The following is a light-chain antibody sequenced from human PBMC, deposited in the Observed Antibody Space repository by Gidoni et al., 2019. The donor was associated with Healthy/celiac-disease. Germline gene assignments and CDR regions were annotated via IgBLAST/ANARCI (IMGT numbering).Light chain of an antibody. V-gene: IGLV2-23*01. Sequence: QSALPQPASVSGSPGPSITISCTGTSSDVGSYNLVSCYQQHPGKAPKLMSYEGSKRPSGVSNRFSGSKSGNTASLTISGLQAEDEADYYCCSYAGSYVVFGGGTKLTVL. CDR2: EGS. CDR1: SSDVGSYNL. CDR3: CSYAGSYVV. J-gene: IGLJ2*01.